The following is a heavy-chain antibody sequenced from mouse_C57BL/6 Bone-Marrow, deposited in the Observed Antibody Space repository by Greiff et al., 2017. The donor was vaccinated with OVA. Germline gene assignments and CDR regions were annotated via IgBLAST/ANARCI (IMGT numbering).Heavy chain of an antibody. D-gene: IGHD1-1*01. J-gene: IGHJ2*01. Sequence: VQLQQPGPELVKPGASVKMSCKASGYTFTDYNMHWVKQSHGKSLEWIGYINPNNGGTSYNQKFKGKATLTVNKSSSTAYMELRSLTSEDSAVYYCARGRAGSSYFYWGQGTTLTVSS. V-gene: IGHV1-22*01. CDR2: INPNNGGT. CDR3: ARGRAGSSYFY. CDR1: GYTFTDYN.